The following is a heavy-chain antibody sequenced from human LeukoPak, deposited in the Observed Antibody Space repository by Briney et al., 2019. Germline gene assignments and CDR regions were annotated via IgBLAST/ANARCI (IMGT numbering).Heavy chain of an antibody. CDR3: ARTGIAVAGTRAPDY. CDR1: GYSFTSYW. Sequence: GESLKISCKGSGYSFTSYWTGWVRQMPGKGLEWMGIIYPGDSDTRYSPSFQGQVTISADKSISTAYLQWSSLKASDTAMYYCARTGIAVAGTRAPDYWGQGTLVTVSS. J-gene: IGHJ4*02. V-gene: IGHV5-51*01. CDR2: IYPGDSDT. D-gene: IGHD6-19*01.